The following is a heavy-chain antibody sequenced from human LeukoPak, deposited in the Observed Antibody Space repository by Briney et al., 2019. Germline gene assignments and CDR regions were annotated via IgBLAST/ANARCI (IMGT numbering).Heavy chain of an antibody. V-gene: IGHV4-39*01. CDR2: IYYSGST. Sequence: SETLSLTCTVSGGSISSSSYYWGWIRQPPGKGLEWIGSIYYSGSTYYNPPLKSRVTISVDTSKNQFSLKLSSVTAADTAVYYCARHYVWGSYRFFDYWGQGTLVTVSS. CDR3: ARHYVWGSYRFFDY. J-gene: IGHJ4*02. D-gene: IGHD3-16*02. CDR1: GGSISSSSYY.